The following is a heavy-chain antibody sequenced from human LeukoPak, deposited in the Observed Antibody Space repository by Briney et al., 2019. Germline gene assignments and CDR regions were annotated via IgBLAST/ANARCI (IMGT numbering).Heavy chain of an antibody. D-gene: IGHD2-21*02. J-gene: IGHJ4*02. Sequence: ASVKVSCKAAGYTFANYYMHWVRQAPGQGLEWMGISNPSGGDTSYAQRFQGRVTMTRDMSTSTVYMELSSLNSEETAVYYCARGRHILMVTPNFDYWGQGTLVTVSS. CDR2: SNPSGGDT. CDR1: GYTFANYY. CDR3: ARGRHILMVTPNFDY. V-gene: IGHV1-46*01.